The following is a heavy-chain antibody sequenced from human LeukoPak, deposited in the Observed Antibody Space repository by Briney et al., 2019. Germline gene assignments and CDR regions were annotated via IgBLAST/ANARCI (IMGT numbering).Heavy chain of an antibody. CDR2: ISGSGGST. V-gene: IGHV3-23*01. CDR3: ATGPKSYYGSGSRYFDY. CDR1: GFTFSSYA. D-gene: IGHD3-10*01. J-gene: IGHJ4*02. Sequence: GGSLRLSCVVTGFTFSSYAMGWVRQAPGKGLEWVSAISGSGGSTYYADSVRGRFTISRDNSKNTLYLQMNSLRAEDTAVYYCATGPKSYYGSGSRYFDYWGQGTLVTVSS.